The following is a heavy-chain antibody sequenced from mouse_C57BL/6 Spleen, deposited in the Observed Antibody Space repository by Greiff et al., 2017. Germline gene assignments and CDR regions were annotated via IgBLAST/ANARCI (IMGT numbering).Heavy chain of an antibody. Sequence: QVQLQQSGAELVMPGASVKLSCKASGYTFTSYWMHWVKQRPGQGLEWIGEIDPSDSYTNYNQKFKGKSTLTVDKSSSTAYMQLSSLTSEDSAVYYCARGEVTTSFDVWGTGTTVTVSS. J-gene: IGHJ1*03. CDR1: GYTFTSYW. CDR3: ARGEVTTSFDV. V-gene: IGHV1-69*01. CDR2: IDPSDSYT. D-gene: IGHD2-2*01.